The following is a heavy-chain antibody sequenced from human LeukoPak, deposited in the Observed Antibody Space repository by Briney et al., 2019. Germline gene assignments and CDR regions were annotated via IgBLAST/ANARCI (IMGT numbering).Heavy chain of an antibody. Sequence: SETLSLTCTVSGGSISSSSYYWGWIRQPPGKGLEWIGSIYYSGSTYYIPSLKSRVTISVDTSKNQFSLKLSSVTAADTAVYYCAGSSSSWYQVYWGQGTLVTVSS. D-gene: IGHD6-13*01. J-gene: IGHJ4*02. V-gene: IGHV4-39*01. CDR2: IYYSGST. CDR1: GGSISSSSYY. CDR3: AGSSSSWYQVY.